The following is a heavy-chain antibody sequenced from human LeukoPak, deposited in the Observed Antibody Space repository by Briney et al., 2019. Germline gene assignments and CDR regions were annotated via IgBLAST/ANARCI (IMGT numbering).Heavy chain of an antibody. CDR1: GCTFTSYG. J-gene: IGHJ5*02. V-gene: IGHV1-18*01. CDR3: ARDLRMYNYDSSGYYP. CDR2: ISAYIGNT. D-gene: IGHD3-22*01. Sequence: ASVKVSCKASGCTFTSYGISWVRQAPGQGLEWMGWISAYIGNTNYAQKLQGRATMTTDTTTSTAYMELRSLRADDTAGYYCARDLRMYNYDSSGYYPWGQGTLVTVSS.